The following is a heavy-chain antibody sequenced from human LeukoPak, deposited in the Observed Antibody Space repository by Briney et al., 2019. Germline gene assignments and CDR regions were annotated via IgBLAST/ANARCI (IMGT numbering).Heavy chain of an antibody. CDR3: ARGAYCTNGVCYNDY. CDR1: GGSISSYY. J-gene: IGHJ4*02. V-gene: IGHV4-59*01. Sequence: PSETLFLTCTVPGGSISSYYWSWIRQPPGKGLEWIGYIYYSGSTNYNPSLKSRVTISVDTSKNQFSLKLSSVTAADTAVYYCARGAYCTNGVCYNDYWGQGTLVTVSS. CDR2: IYYSGST. D-gene: IGHD2-8*01.